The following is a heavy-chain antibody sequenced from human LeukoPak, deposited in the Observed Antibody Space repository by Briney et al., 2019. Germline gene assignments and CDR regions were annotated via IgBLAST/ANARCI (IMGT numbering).Heavy chain of an antibody. CDR2: IYTSGST. CDR1: GGSISSYY. V-gene: IGHV4-4*07. CDR3: ARGLRIGELSAGYYYYYMDV. D-gene: IGHD3-10*01. J-gene: IGHJ6*03. Sequence: SETLSLTCTVSGGSISSYYWSWIRQPAGKGLEWIGRIYTSGSTNYNPSLKSRVTMSVDTSKNQFSLKLSSVTAADTAVYYCARGLRIGELSAGYYYYYMDVWGKGTTVTISS.